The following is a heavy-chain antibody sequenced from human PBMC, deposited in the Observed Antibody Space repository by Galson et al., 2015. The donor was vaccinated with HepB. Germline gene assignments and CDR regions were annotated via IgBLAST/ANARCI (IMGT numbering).Heavy chain of an antibody. CDR1: GFTSSNYP. J-gene: IGHJ4*02. D-gene: IGHD1-26*01. V-gene: IGHV3-23*01. CDR3: AKGLGSYFFDY. CDR2: IRANAATT. Sequence: SLRLSCAASGFTSSNYPMTWVRQAPGKGLEWVSLIRANAATTTYADSVKGRFTISRDDAKNTLFLQMSNLRAEDTAVYYCAKGLGSYFFDYWGQGTPVTVSS.